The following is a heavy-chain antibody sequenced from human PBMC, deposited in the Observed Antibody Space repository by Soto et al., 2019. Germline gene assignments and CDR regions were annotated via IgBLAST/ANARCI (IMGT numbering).Heavy chain of an antibody. CDR1: GFTFSSYG. J-gene: IGHJ6*02. CDR3: AKHGYYYGMDV. Sequence: QVQLVEPGGGVVQPGRSLRLSCAASGFTFSSYGMHWVRQAPGKGLEWVAVISYDGSNKYYADSVKGRFTISRDNSKNTLYLQMNSLRAEDTAVYYCAKHGYYYGMDVWGQGTTVTVSS. V-gene: IGHV3-30*18. CDR2: ISYDGSNK.